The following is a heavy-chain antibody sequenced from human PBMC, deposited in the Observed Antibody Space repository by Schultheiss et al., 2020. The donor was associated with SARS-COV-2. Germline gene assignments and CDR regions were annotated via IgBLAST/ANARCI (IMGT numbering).Heavy chain of an antibody. J-gene: IGHJ5*02. Sequence: ASVKVSCKVSRYTLTELSIHWVRQAPGKGLEWMGGFNPEDGKIIYAQKFQGRVTMTEDTSTDTAYMELSSLRSEDTAVYYCARGGSIAAAAFDPWGQGTLVTVSS. CDR3: ARGGSIAAAAFDP. CDR2: FNPEDGKI. CDR1: RYTLTELS. V-gene: IGHV1-24*01. D-gene: IGHD6-13*01.